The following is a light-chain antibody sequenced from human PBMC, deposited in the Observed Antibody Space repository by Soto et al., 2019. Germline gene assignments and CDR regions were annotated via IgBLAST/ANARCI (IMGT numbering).Light chain of an antibody. V-gene: IGLV1-44*01. CDR2: SNN. Sequence: QSVLTQPPSAYGTPGQRVTISCSGSSSNIGSNTVNWYQQLPGTAPKLLIYSNNQRPSGVPDRFSGSKSGTSASLAISGLQSEDEADDYCSAWDDSLNGWVFGGATKLTVL. CDR1: SSNIGSNT. J-gene: IGLJ3*02. CDR3: SAWDDSLNGWV.